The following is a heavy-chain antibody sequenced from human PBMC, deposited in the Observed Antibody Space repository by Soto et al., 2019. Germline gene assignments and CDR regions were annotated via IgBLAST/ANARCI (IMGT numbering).Heavy chain of an antibody. V-gene: IGHV3-21*01. CDR2: ISSSSSYI. CDR1: GFTFSSYS. D-gene: IGHD1-26*01. CDR3: ARDRPAGATTAFDY. Sequence: SLRLSCAASGFTFSSYSMNWVRQAPGKGLEWVSSISSSSSYIYYADSVKGRFTISRDNAKNSLYLQMNSLRAEDTAVYYCARDRPAGATTAFDYWGQGTLVTVSS. J-gene: IGHJ4*02.